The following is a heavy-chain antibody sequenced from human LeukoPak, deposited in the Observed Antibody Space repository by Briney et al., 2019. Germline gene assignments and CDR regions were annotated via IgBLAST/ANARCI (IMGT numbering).Heavy chain of an antibody. J-gene: IGHJ3*02. D-gene: IGHD3-10*01. CDR2: IYSAGSST. V-gene: IGHV3-74*01. CDR1: GFTFSSYW. Sequence: GGSLRLSCAASGFTFSSYWMHWVRQAPGKGLVWVSRIYSAGSSTSYADSVKGRFTISRDNAKNTLYLQMNSLRAEDTAVYYCARGRGHLAFDIWGQGTMVTVSS. CDR3: ARGRGHLAFDI.